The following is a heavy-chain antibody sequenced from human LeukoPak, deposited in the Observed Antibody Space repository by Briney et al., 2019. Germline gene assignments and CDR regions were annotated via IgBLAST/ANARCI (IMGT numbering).Heavy chain of an antibody. CDR1: GGSISSYY. D-gene: IGHD3-3*02. J-gene: IGHJ6*02. V-gene: IGHV4-59*12. Sequence: PSETLSLTCTASGGSISSYYWSWIRQPPGKGLEWIGYIYYSGSTNYNPSLKSRVTISVDTSKNQFSLKLSSVTAADTAVYYCARVALRGLSGHYYYYGMDVWGQGTTVTVSS. CDR3: ARVALRGLSGHYYYYGMDV. CDR2: IYYSGST.